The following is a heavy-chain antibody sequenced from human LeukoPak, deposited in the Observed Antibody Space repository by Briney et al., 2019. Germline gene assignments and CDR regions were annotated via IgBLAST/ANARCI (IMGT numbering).Heavy chain of an antibody. Sequence: SQTLSLTCAISGDSVSSNSAAWDWIRQSPSRGLEWLGRTYYRSKWYNDYAVSVKSRITINPDTSKNQFSLQLNSVTPEDTAVYYCAREGGYSGYDYGRSYNYWGQGTLVTVSS. J-gene: IGHJ4*02. CDR3: AREGGYSGYDYGRSYNY. D-gene: IGHD5-12*01. CDR2: TYYRSKWYN. V-gene: IGHV6-1*01. CDR1: GDSVSSNSAA.